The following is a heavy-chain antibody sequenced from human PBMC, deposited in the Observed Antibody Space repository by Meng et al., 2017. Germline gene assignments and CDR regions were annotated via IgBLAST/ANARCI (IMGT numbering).Heavy chain of an antibody. CDR3: ARDQEIVGATLADY. V-gene: IGHV1-69*13. J-gene: IGHJ4*02. CDR1: GGTFSSYA. CDR2: IIPIFGTA. D-gene: IGHD1-26*01. Sequence: SVKVSCKASGGTFSSYAISWVRQAPGQGLEWMGGIIPIFGTANYAQKFQGRVTITADESTSTAYMELSSLRSEDTAVYYCARDQEIVGATLADYWGQGTLVTVSS.